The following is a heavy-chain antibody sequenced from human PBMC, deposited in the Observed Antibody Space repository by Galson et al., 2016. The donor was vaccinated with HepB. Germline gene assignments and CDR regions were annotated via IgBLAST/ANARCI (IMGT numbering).Heavy chain of an antibody. CDR1: GFTYSTYW. D-gene: IGHD2-15*01. Sequence: SLRLSCATSGFTYSTYWMHWVRQTPGKGLVWVSLINSDGSDTIYADSVKGRFTISRDNAKNTRYLQMNSLRVEDTAVYYCARARLPTSYRGLAYWGQGTLVTVSS. CDR2: INSDGSDT. CDR3: ARARLPTSYRGLAY. V-gene: IGHV3-74*01. J-gene: IGHJ4*02.